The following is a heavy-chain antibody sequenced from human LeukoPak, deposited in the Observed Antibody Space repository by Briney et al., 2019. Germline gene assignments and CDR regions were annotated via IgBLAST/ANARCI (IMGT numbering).Heavy chain of an antibody. CDR1: GFTFSGSA. CDR3: TRPYGDYGNAFDI. V-gene: IGHV3-73*01. D-gene: IGHD4-17*01. CDR2: IRSKANSYAT. Sequence: PGGSLRLSCAASGFTFSGSAMHWVRQASGKGLEWVGRIRSKANSYATAYAASVKGRFTISRDDSKNTAYLQMNSLKTEDTAVYYCTRPYGDYGNAFDIWGHGTMVTVSS. J-gene: IGHJ3*02.